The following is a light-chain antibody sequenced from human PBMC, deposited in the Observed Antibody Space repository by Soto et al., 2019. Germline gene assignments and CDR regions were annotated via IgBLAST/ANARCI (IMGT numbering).Light chain of an antibody. V-gene: IGKV3-11*01. CDR2: EAS. CDR1: QSVSNY. CDR3: QQRSYWLS. J-gene: IGKJ4*01. Sequence: EIVLTQSPATLSLSPGERATLSCRASQSVSNYLAWYQQKPGQAPRLLIYEASNRASGIPARFSGSESGTDFTLTISSLEPEDFAVYYCQQRSYWLSFGGGTKVEIK.